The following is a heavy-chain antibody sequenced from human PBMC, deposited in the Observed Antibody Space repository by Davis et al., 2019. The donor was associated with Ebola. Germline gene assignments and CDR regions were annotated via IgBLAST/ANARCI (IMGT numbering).Heavy chain of an antibody. CDR2: LVLSADT. J-gene: IGHJ3*01. CDR1: GFIFSRYV. Sequence: GGSLRLSCAASGFIFSRYVMSWVRRAPGKGLEWVSTLVLSADTYYADSVKGRFTISRDNSKNTLHLQMNSLRVEDTATYYCVKDTSSVWFDVWGQGTTVTVSS. CDR3: VKDTSSVWFDV. D-gene: IGHD6-19*01. V-gene: IGHV3-23*01.